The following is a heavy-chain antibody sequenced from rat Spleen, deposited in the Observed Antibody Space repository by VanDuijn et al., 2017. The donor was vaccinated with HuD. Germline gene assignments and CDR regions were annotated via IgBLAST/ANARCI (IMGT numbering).Heavy chain of an antibody. Sequence: EVQLVESGGGLVQPGGSLKLSCAASGFTFSDYYMAWVRQAPTKGLEWVATISSDGRRNYYRDSVKGRFTISRDNAKNTQYLQMDSLRSEETATYYCATDNNYWYFDFWGPVTMITVSS. V-gene: IGHV5-20*01. J-gene: IGHJ1*01. CDR1: GFTFSDYY. CDR3: ATDNNYWYFDF. CDR2: ISSDGRRN. D-gene: IGHD1-10*01.